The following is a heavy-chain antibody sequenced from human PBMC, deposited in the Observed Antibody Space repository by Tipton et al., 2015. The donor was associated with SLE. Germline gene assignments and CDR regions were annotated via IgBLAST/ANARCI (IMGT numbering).Heavy chain of an antibody. J-gene: IGHJ6*02. D-gene: IGHD2-8*02. V-gene: IGHV4-34*01. Sequence: TLSLTCAVYGGSFSGYYWSWIRQPPGKGLEWIGEINHSGSTNYNPSLKSRVTISVDTSKNQFSLKLGSVTAADTAVYYCAGVLGYCTGGVCYYYYGMDVWGQGTMVTVSS. CDR3: AGVLGYCTGGVCYYYYGMDV. CDR2: INHSGST. CDR1: GGSFSGYY.